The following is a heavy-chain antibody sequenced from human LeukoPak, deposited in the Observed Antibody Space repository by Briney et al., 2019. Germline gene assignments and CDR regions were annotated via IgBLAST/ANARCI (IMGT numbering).Heavy chain of an antibody. Sequence: ASVKVSCKASGYTFTGYYMHWVRQAPGQGLEWVGWINPNSGGTNYAQKFQGRVTMTRDTSISTAYMELSRLRSDDTAVYYCARESSGSSTTDFDYWGQGTLVTVSS. CDR1: GYTFTGYY. D-gene: IGHD1-26*01. CDR3: ARESSGSSTTDFDY. CDR2: INPNSGGT. V-gene: IGHV1-2*02. J-gene: IGHJ4*02.